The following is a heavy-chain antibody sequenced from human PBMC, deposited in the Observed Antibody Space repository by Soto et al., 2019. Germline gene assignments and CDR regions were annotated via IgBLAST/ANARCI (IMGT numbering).Heavy chain of an antibody. V-gene: IGHV4-38-2*01. CDR1: NFSISSGYY. Sequence: PSETLSLTCVVSNFSISSGYYCGWIRQSPGKGLEWIASIYRSGTTSYNPSLKSRVTISVDPSKNQFSLMLTAVTAADTAVYCCARTHSGSYYSVFNYWGRGSLVTVSS. D-gene: IGHD1-26*01. J-gene: IGHJ4*02. CDR2: IYRSGTT. CDR3: ARTHSGSYYSVFNY.